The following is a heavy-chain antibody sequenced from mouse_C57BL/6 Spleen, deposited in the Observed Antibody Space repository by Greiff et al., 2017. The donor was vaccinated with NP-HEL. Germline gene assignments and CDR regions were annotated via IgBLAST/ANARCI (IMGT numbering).Heavy chain of an antibody. CDR3: ARGIYYGNYEDY. CDR2: IDPSDSET. CDR1: GYTFTSYW. V-gene: IGHV1-52*01. Sequence: QVQLQQPGAELVRPGSSVELSCKASGYTFTSYWMHWVKQRPIQGLEWIGNIDPSDSETHYNQKFKDKATLTVDKSSSTAYMQLSSLTSEDSAVYYCARGIYYGNYEDYWGQGTTLTVSS. D-gene: IGHD2-1*01. J-gene: IGHJ2*01.